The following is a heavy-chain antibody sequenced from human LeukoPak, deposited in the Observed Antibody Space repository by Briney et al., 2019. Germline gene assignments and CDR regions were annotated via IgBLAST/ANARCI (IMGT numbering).Heavy chain of an antibody. CDR1: GFTFSSYW. Sequence: GGSLRLSCAASGFTFSSYWMSWVRQAPGKGLEWAANIKQDGSEKYYVDSVKGRFTISRDNAKNSLYLQMNSLRAEDTAVYYCARERYLAAAGRVFDYWGQGTLVTVSS. D-gene: IGHD6-13*01. J-gene: IGHJ4*02. V-gene: IGHV3-7*01. CDR2: IKQDGSEK. CDR3: ARERYLAAAGRVFDY.